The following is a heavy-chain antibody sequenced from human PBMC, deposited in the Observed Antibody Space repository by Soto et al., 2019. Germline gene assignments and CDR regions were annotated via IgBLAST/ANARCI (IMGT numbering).Heavy chain of an antibody. CDR3: AREERGYSYGSYYFDY. J-gene: IGHJ4*02. D-gene: IGHD5-18*01. V-gene: IGHV1-69*12. CDR1: GGTFSSYA. Sequence: QVQLVQSGAAVKKPGSSVKVSCRASGGTFSSYAISWVRQAPGQGLEWMGGIIPIFGTANYAQKFQGRVTITADESTSTAYMELSSLRSEDTAVYYCAREERGYSYGSYYFDYWGQGTLVTVSS. CDR2: IIPIFGTA.